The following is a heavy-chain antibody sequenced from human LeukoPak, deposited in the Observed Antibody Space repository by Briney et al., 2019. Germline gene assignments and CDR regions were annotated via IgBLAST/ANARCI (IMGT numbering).Heavy chain of an antibody. Sequence: PSETLSLTCTVSGGSISSYYWSWIRQPPGKGLEWIGYIYYSGSTNYNPSLKSRVTISVDTSKNQFSLKLSSVTAADTAVYYCAAAAAGTGFDYWGQGTLVTVSS. V-gene: IGHV4-59*01. CDR2: IYYSGST. CDR3: AAAAAGTGFDY. D-gene: IGHD6-13*01. J-gene: IGHJ4*02. CDR1: GGSISSYY.